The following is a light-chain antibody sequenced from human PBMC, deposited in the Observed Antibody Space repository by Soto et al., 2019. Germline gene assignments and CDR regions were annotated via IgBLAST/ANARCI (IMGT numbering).Light chain of an antibody. CDR1: SSDVGGYTY. Sequence: QSVLTQPASVSGSPGQSITISCTGTSSDVGGYTYVSWYQQHPDKAPKLMVYHVTNRPSGVSSRFSGSKAGNTASLTISGLQAEDEAVYYCSSYTSSNTFVFVTGTKVTVL. CDR3: SSYTSSNTFV. CDR2: HVT. V-gene: IGLV2-14*01. J-gene: IGLJ1*01.